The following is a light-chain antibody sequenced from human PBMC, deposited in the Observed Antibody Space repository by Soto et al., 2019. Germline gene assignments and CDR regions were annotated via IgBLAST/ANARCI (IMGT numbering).Light chain of an antibody. J-gene: IGLJ1*01. CDR3: SSYTRGSTLHV. CDR2: DVS. V-gene: IGLV2-14*01. Sequence: QSALTQPASVSGFPGQSITISCTGTSSDVGGYNYVFWYQQYPGKAPKLMVYDVSNRPSGVSNRFSGSKSGNTASLTISGLQAEDEADYYCSSYTRGSTLHVFGTGTKLTVL. CDR1: SSDVGGYNY.